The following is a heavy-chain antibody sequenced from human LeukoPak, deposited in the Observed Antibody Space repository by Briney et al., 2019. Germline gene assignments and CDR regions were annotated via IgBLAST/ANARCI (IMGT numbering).Heavy chain of an antibody. D-gene: IGHD3-22*01. Sequence: LQTLSLTCTVSGDSISSGDYYWSWIRQPPGKGLEWIGYIYYSGNTYYNPSLQSRVTISVDTSKNQFSLKLSSVTAADTAVYYCARVGPPDSSGPLFRYYYGMDVWGQGTTVTVSS. J-gene: IGHJ6*02. CDR3: ARVGPPDSSGPLFRYYYGMDV. V-gene: IGHV4-30-4*08. CDR2: IYYSGNT. CDR1: GDSISSGDYY.